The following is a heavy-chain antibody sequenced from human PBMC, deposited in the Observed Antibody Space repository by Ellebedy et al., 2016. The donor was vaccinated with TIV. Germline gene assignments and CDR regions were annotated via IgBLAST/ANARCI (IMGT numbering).Heavy chain of an antibody. CDR2: ISSSSSTI. D-gene: IGHD2-2*01. V-gene: IGHV3-48*02. CDR3: ARDSLGYCSSTSCQSNYFDY. Sequence: GGSLRLSXAASGFTFSSYSMNWVRQAPGKGLEWVSYISSSSSTIYYADSVKGRFTISRDNAKNSLYLQMNSLRDEDTAVYYCARDSLGYCSSTSCQSNYFDYWGQGTLVTVSS. CDR1: GFTFSSYS. J-gene: IGHJ4*02.